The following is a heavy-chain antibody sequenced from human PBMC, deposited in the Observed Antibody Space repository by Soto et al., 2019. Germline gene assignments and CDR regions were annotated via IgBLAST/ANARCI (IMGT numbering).Heavy chain of an antibody. CDR2: MNPNSGNT. J-gene: IGHJ3*02. D-gene: IGHD6-13*01. CDR3: ARVPVAAAGTDAFDI. CDR1: GYTFTSYD. V-gene: IGHV1-8*01. Sequence: ASVKVSCKASGYTFTSYDINWVRQATGQGLEWMGWMNPNSGNTGYAQKFQGRVTMTRNTSISTAYMELSSLGSEDTAVYYCARVPVAAAGTDAFDIWGQGTMVTVSS.